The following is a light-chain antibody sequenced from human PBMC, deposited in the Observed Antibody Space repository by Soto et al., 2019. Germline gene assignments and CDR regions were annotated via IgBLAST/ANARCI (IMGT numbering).Light chain of an antibody. V-gene: IGKV3-20*01. Sequence: EIVLTQSPGSRSLSPGERATLSCRASQSGSSNYLTWYQQKPGQSPMLLIYGASSSATGIPDRFSGSGSGTDFTLTISRLELEDFAGYYCQQYGSSPFTFGPGTKVDIK. CDR2: GAS. J-gene: IGKJ3*01. CDR3: QQYGSSPFT. CDR1: QSGSSNY.